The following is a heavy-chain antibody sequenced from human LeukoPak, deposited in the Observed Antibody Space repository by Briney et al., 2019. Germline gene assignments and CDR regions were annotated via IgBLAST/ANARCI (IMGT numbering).Heavy chain of an antibody. CDR2: ISSGGTYK. Sequence: PGGSLRLSCAASGFTFSSYAMSWVRQAPGKGLEWVSSISSGGTYKYYADSVKGRFTIFRDNAQNSLYLQMNSLRAEDSSVYYCARPTTVTTISADAFDIWGQGTMVTVSS. CDR1: GFTFSSYA. V-gene: IGHV3-21*01. CDR3: ARPTTVTTISADAFDI. J-gene: IGHJ3*02. D-gene: IGHD4-17*01.